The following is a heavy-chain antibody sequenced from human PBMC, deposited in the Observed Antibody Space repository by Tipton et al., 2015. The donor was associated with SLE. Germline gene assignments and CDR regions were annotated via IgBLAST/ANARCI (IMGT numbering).Heavy chain of an antibody. V-gene: IGHV4-59*11. Sequence: TLSLTCVVSGVSISDHYWTWIRQPPGKGLQWLGSVDYRGKTSYNPSLTGRVTTSVDTFRNQFSLKMTSVTAADTAVYYCARGFHYDFWSSHYNEKGPRTYFFDSWGPGTQLTVSS. CDR3: ARGFHYDFWSSHYNEKGPRTYFFDS. CDR1: GVSISDHY. CDR2: VDYRGKT. J-gene: IGHJ4*02. D-gene: IGHD3-3*01.